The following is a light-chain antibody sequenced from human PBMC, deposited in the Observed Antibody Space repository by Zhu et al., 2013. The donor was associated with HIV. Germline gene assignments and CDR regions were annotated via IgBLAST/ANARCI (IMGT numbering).Light chain of an antibody. CDR3: QQGHIAPFT. J-gene: IGKJ2*01. V-gene: IGKV1-39*01. CDR2: AVS. CDR1: QRVGFF. Sequence: DVQMTQSPSSLSASVGDRVTITCRATQRVGFFLNWYQQKPGKAPKLLVYAVSNLHDGVPSRFSAGGSGTDFALTISSLQAEDFATYYCQQGHIAPFTFGQGTTLDI.